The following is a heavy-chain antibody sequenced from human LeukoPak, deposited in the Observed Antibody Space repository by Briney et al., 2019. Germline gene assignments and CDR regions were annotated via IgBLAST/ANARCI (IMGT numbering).Heavy chain of an antibody. Sequence: GGSLRLSCAASGFIFSTYGMYWVRQAPGKGLEWVAFIRHDGSIKNYADSVKGRSTISRDNSKNTLYLQMNSPRAEDTAVYYCAILPGYSSSWYEVDYWGQGTLVTVSS. CDR2: IRHDGSIK. CDR3: AILPGYSSSWYEVDY. V-gene: IGHV3-30*02. D-gene: IGHD6-13*01. CDR1: GFIFSTYG. J-gene: IGHJ4*02.